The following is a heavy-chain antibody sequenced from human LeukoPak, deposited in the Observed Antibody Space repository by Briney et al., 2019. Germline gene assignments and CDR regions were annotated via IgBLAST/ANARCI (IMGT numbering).Heavy chain of an antibody. Sequence: GGSLRLSCVGSGFTFSNYGMHWVRQAPGKGLEWVAFISYDGSNKKYADSLKGRFTISRDIDRNTLSLQMNSLRAEDTAVYYCGKDKSWKLHLFDYWGQGGLVTVS. CDR3: GKDKSWKLHLFDY. V-gene: IGHV3-30*18. D-gene: IGHD1-1*01. CDR2: ISYDGSNK. J-gene: IGHJ4*02. CDR1: GFTFSNYG.